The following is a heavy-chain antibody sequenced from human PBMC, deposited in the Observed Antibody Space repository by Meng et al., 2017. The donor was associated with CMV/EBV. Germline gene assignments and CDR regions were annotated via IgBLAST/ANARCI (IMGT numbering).Heavy chain of an antibody. CDR1: GYTFTSYG. Sequence: ASVKVSCKASGYTFTSYGISWVRQAPGQGLEWMGWISVYNGNTNYAQKFQSRVTMTTDTSTRTAYMELRSLRSDDTAVYYCARVGPRSSSSRGYFDYWGQGTLVTVSS. CDR3: ARVGPRSSSSRGYFDY. J-gene: IGHJ4*02. V-gene: IGHV1-18*01. D-gene: IGHD6-13*01. CDR2: ISVYNGNT.